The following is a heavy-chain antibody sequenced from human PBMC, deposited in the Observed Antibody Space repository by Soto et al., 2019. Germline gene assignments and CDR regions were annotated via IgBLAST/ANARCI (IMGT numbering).Heavy chain of an antibody. CDR1: GGSFSGYY. V-gene: IGHV4-34*01. J-gene: IGHJ6*03. CDR2: INHSGST. Sequence: PSETLSLTCAVYGGSFSGYYWSWIRQPPGKGLEWIGEINHSGSTNYNPSLKSRVTISVDTSKNQFSLKLSSVTAADTAVYYCARGPYRGVIIKGDYYYYYMDVWGKGTTVTVSS. D-gene: IGHD3-10*01. CDR3: ARGPYRGVIIKGDYYYYYMDV.